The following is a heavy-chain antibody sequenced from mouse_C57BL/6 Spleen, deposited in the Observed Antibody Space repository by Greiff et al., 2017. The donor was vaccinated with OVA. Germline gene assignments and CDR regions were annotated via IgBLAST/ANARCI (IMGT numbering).Heavy chain of an antibody. CDR1: GYAFSSYW. CDR2: IYPGDGDT. V-gene: IGHV1-80*01. J-gene: IGHJ3*01. CDR3: ARSHYGSSIFAY. D-gene: IGHD1-1*01. Sequence: VQLQQSGAELVKPGASVKISCKASGYAFSSYWMNWVKQRPGKGLEWIGQIYPGDGDTNYNGKFKGKATLTADKSSSTAYMQLSSLTSEDSAVYFCARSHYGSSIFAYGGQGTLVTVSA.